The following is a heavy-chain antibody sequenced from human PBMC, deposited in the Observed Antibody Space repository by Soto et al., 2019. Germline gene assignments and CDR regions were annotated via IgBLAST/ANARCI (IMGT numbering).Heavy chain of an antibody. CDR3: ASKNCSSTSCAYYYYYYMDV. Sequence: GGSLRLSCAASGFTVSSNYMSWVRQAPGKGLEWVSVIYSGGSTYYADSVKGRFTISRDNSKNTLYLQMNSLRAEDTAVYYCASKNCSSTSCAYYYYYYMDVWGKGTTVTVSS. CDR2: IYSGGST. CDR1: GFTVSSNY. J-gene: IGHJ6*03. D-gene: IGHD2-2*01. V-gene: IGHV3-66*01.